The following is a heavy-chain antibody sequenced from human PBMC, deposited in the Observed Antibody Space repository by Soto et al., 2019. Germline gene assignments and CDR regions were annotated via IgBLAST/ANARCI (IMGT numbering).Heavy chain of an antibody. D-gene: IGHD2-2*01. Sequence: SQTLSLTCAISGDSVSSNSAAWNWIRQSPSRGLEWLGRTYYRSKWYNDYAVSVKSRITINPDTSKNQFSLQLNSVTPEDTAVYYCAQSCLHIVVVPAAMTNYYYYYMDVWGKGTTVTVSS. J-gene: IGHJ6*03. CDR1: GDSVSSNSAA. V-gene: IGHV6-1*01. CDR3: AQSCLHIVVVPAAMTNYYYYYMDV. CDR2: TYYRSKWYN.